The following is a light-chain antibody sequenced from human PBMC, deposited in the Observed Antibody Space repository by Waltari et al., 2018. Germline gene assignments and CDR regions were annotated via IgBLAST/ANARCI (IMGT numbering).Light chain of an antibody. CDR2: WAS. CDR1: QNLLYSSNNQNY. V-gene: IGKV4-1*01. J-gene: IGKJ4*01. Sequence: DIVMTQSPDSLAVSLGERATINCKSSQNLLYSSNNQNYLAWYQQKPGQPPKLLIYWASTLESGVPDRFSGSGSGTDFTLTITNLQAEDVAVYYCQQYYSTPLTFGGGTKVEIK. CDR3: QQYYSTPLT.